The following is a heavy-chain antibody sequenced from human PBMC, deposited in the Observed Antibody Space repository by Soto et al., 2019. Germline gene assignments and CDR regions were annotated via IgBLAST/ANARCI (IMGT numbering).Heavy chain of an antibody. Sequence: GGSLRISCAASGFTFSSYAMSWVRQAPGKGLEWVSAISGSGGSTYYADSVKGRFTISRDNSKNTLYLQMNSLRAEDTAVYYCAKGYCSSTSCYLGLYYYYMDVWGKGTTVTVSS. CDR1: GFTFSSYA. D-gene: IGHD2-2*01. J-gene: IGHJ6*03. CDR2: ISGSGGST. CDR3: AKGYCSSTSCYLGLYYYYMDV. V-gene: IGHV3-23*01.